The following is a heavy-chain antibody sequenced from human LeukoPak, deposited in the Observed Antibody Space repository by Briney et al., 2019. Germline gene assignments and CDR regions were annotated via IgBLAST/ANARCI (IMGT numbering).Heavy chain of an antibody. D-gene: IGHD2-15*01. CDR3: ASSGDEDYGDAFDI. Sequence: GGSLRLSCEASGFTFSSYSMNWVRQAPGKGLEWVSSISSSSSYIYYADSVKGRFTISRDNAKNSLYLQMNSLRAEDTAVYYCASSGDEDYGDAFDIWGQGTMVTVSS. CDR2: ISSSSSYI. CDR1: GFTFSSYS. V-gene: IGHV3-21*01. J-gene: IGHJ3*02.